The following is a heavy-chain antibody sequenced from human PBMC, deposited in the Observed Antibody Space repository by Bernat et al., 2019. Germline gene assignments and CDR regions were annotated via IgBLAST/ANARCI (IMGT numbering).Heavy chain of an antibody. Sequence: EVQLVESGGGLVQPGGSMRLSCAASGFTFSSYWMSWVRQAPGKGLEWVANIKQDGSEKYYVDSVKGRFTISRDNAKNSLYLQMNSLRAEDTAVYYCARERFNYYVDIWGQGTMVTVSS. CDR3: ARERFNYYVDI. CDR2: IKQDGSEK. J-gene: IGHJ3*02. D-gene: IGHD3-22*01. CDR1: GFTFSSYW. V-gene: IGHV3-7*04.